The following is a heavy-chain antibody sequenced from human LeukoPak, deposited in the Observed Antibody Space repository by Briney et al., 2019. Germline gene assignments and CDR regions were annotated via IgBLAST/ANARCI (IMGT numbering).Heavy chain of an antibody. J-gene: IGHJ4*01. V-gene: IGHV3-7*05. CDR3: TRDSGYNAFDY. D-gene: IGHD5-12*01. CDR2: IEGDGGVK. CDR1: GFTFTTSW. Sequence: GGSLRLSCAASGFTFTTSWMTWVRQAPGKGLEWVANIEGDGGVKNYVDSVRGRFTISRDNSKNSVYLQMNSLRAEDTAFYYCTRDSGYNAFDYWGQGTLVTVSS.